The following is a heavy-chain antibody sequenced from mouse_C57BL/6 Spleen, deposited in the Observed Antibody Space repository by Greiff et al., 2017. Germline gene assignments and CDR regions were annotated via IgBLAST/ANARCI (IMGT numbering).Heavy chain of an antibody. J-gene: IGHJ3*01. CDR1: GFTIKDDY. V-gene: IGHV14-4*01. Sequence: EVQLQQSGAELVRPGASVKLSCTASGFTIKDDYMHWVKQSPEQGLEWIGWIDPENGDTEYASKFQGKATITADTSSNTAYLQLSSLTSEDTAVYYCTTGTGFFAYWGQGTLVTVSA. CDR2: IDPENGDT. CDR3: TTGTGFFAY. D-gene: IGHD4-1*01.